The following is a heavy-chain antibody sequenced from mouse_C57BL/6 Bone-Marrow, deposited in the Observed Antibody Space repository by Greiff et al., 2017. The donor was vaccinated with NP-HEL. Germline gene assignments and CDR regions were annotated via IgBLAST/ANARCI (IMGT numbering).Heavy chain of an antibody. CDR2: ISDGGGYT. V-gene: IGHV5-4*01. CDR1: GFTFSSYA. D-gene: IGHD2-5*01. Sequence: EVQGVESGGGLVKPGGSLKLSCAASGFTFSSYAMSWVRQTPEKGLEWVATISDGGGYTYYPDNVKGRFTISRDNAKNNLYLQLSHLKTEDTAMYYCAREAYYSNYWFAYWDRGNVVTVTA. J-gene: IGHJ3*01. CDR3: AREAYYSNYWFAY.